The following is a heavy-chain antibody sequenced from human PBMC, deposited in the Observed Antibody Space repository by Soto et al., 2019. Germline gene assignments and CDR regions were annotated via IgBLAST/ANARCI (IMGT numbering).Heavy chain of an antibody. CDR3: ARSMTTVVTLDY. J-gene: IGHJ4*02. V-gene: IGHV4-39*01. D-gene: IGHD4-17*01. CDR1: GGSICSSSYY. Sequence: SETLSFTCTVSGGSICSSSYYWGWIRQPPGKGLEWIGSIYYGGSTYYNPSLKSRVTISVDTSKNQFSLKLSSVTAADTAVYYCARSMTTVVTLDYWGQGTLVTVSS. CDR2: IYYGGST.